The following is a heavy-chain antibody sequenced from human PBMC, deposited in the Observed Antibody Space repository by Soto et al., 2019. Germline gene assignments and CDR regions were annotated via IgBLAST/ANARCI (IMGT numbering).Heavy chain of an antibody. CDR3: ARDLSYGDLPGNP. CDR2: ISSSSSYI. Sequence: EVQLVESGGGLVKPGGSLRLSCAASGFTFSSYSMNWVRQAPGKGLEWVSSISSSSSYIYYADSVKGRFTISRDNAKNSLYLQMNSLRAEDTAVYYCARDLSYGDLPGNPWGQGTLVTVSS. V-gene: IGHV3-21*01. J-gene: IGHJ5*02. D-gene: IGHD4-17*01. CDR1: GFTFSSYS.